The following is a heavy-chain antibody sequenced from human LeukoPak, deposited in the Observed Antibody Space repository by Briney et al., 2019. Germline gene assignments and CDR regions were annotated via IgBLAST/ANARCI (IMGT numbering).Heavy chain of an antibody. J-gene: IGHJ4*02. D-gene: IGHD3-22*01. Sequence: ASVKVSCKASGYTFTSYDINWVRQATGQGLEWMVWMNPNSGNTGYAQKFQGRVTITRNTSISTAYMELSSLRSEDTAVYYCARLGGGYYDGSLDYWGQGTLVTVSS. CDR2: MNPNSGNT. CDR1: GYTFTSYD. V-gene: IGHV1-8*03. CDR3: ARLGGGYYDGSLDY.